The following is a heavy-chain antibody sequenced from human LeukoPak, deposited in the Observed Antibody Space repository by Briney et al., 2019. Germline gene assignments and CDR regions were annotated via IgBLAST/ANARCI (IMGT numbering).Heavy chain of an antibody. J-gene: IGHJ4*02. D-gene: IGHD3-22*01. CDR3: ARAGDSSGYYYVDY. V-gene: IGHV4-39*07. CDR1: GGSTSSSSYY. CDR2: IYYSGST. Sequence: SETLSLTCTVSGGSTSSSSYYWGWIRQPPGKGLEWIGSIYYSGSTYYNPSLKSRVTISVDTSKNQFSLKLSSVTAADTAVYYCARAGDSSGYYYVDYWGQGTLVTVSS.